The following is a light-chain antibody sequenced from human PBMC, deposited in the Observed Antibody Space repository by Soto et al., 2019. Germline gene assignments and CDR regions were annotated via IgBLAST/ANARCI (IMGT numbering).Light chain of an antibody. CDR2: GAS. CDR3: HQRQSWPRT. J-gene: IGKJ1*01. V-gene: IGKV3-15*01. Sequence: EIAMTQSPATLSVSPGERATLSCRASQSVSSNLAWYQQKPGQAPRLLIYGASTRATGIPARFSGSGSGTEFTLTISSLQSEDFAVYYCHQRQSWPRTFGQGTKVDIK. CDR1: QSVSSN.